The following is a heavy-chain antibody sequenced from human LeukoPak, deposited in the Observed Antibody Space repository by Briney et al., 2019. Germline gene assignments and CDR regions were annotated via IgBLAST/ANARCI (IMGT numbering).Heavy chain of an antibody. Sequence: SETLSLTCAVYGGSFSGYYWSWIRQPPGKGLEWIGEINHSGSTNYNASLKSRVTVSVDSSKNQFSLRLSSVTAADTAVYYCAPRGDIEHSYGYGKWFDPWGQGPRVTVSS. CDR2: INHSGST. CDR1: GGSFSGYY. V-gene: IGHV4-34*01. D-gene: IGHD5-18*01. CDR3: APRGDIEHSYGYGKWFDP. J-gene: IGHJ5*02.